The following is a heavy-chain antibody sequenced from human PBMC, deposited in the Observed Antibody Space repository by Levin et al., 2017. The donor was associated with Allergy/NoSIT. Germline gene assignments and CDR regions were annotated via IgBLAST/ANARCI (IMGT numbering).Heavy chain of an antibody. V-gene: IGHV1-2*02. CDR3: ARGFQLVPFAFDI. J-gene: IGHJ3*02. CDR2: INPNSGGT. D-gene: IGHD6-13*01. Sequence: GGSLRLSCKASGYTFTGYYMHWVRQAPGQGLEWMGWINPNSGGTNYAQKFQGRVTMTRDTSISTAYMELSRLRSDDTAVYYCARGFQLVPFAFDIWGQGTMVTVSS. CDR1: GYTFTGYY.